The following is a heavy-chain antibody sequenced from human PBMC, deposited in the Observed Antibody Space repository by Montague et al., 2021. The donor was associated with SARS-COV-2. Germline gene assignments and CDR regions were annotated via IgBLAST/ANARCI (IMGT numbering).Heavy chain of an antibody. D-gene: IGHD1-1*01. Sequence: NPSLKSRVTISVDTSKNQFSLKLSSVTAADTAVYYCARDRRGRVQRYYYMDVWGKGTTVTVSS. J-gene: IGHJ6*03. V-gene: IGHV4-59*01. CDR3: ARDRRGRVQRYYYMDV.